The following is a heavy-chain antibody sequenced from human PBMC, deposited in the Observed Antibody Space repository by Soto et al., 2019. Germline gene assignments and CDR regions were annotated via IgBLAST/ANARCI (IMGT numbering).Heavy chain of an antibody. V-gene: IGHV3-23*01. J-gene: IGHJ4*02. CDR1: GFTFTNYA. CDR3: AKADYGDFPFDY. Sequence: GGSLRLSCAASGFTFTNYAMSWVRQAPGKGLEWVSTVTTTGAGTYYADSVKGRFTISRDNSKSTLYLQMDSLRAEDTAVFYCAKADYGDFPFDYWGQGTLVTVSS. D-gene: IGHD4-17*01. CDR2: VTTTGAGT.